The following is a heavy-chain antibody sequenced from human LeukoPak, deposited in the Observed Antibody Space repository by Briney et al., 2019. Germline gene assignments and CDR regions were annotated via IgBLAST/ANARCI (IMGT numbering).Heavy chain of an antibody. CDR2: INAGNGNT. Sequence: ASVKVSCKASGYTFTSYAMHWVRQAPGQRLEWMGWINAGNGNTKYPQKFQGRVTITRDTSASTAYMELSSLRSEDTAVYYCARGRYYDSSGYGHHIMDVWGQGTTVTVSS. D-gene: IGHD3-22*01. J-gene: IGHJ6*02. CDR3: ARGRYYDSSGYGHHIMDV. V-gene: IGHV1-3*01. CDR1: GYTFTSYA.